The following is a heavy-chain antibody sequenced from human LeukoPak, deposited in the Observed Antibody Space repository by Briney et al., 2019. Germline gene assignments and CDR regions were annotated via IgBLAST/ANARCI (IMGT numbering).Heavy chain of an antibody. D-gene: IGHD3-9*01. CDR3: ASYTRYFTIDV. Sequence: PGGSLRLSCAVSGFTFSSHEMNWVRQAPGKGLEWVSYISGGGHSIYYADSVKGRFTISRDNARNSLYLQMNSLRAEDTAVYYCASYTRYFTIDVWGKGTTVTISS. J-gene: IGHJ6*03. V-gene: IGHV3-48*03. CDR1: GFTFSSHE. CDR2: ISGGGHSI.